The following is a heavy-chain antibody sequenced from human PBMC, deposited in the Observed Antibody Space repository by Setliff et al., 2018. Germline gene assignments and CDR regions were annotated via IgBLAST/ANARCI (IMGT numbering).Heavy chain of an antibody. Sequence: ASVKVSCKASGYTFNSYGITWVRQAPGQGLEWMGWISCYDGNTRYARKFQGRVTMTTDTPTNTAYMELRSLRSDDTAVYYCARGPLDFVVLPAAGKFDYWGQGTLVTVSS. CDR2: ISCYDGNT. V-gene: IGHV1-18*01. D-gene: IGHD2-2*01. J-gene: IGHJ4*02. CDR1: GYTFNSYG. CDR3: ARGPLDFVVLPAAGKFDY.